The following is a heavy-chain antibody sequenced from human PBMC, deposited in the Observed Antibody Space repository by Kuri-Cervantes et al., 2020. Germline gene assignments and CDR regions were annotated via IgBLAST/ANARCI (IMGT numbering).Heavy chain of an antibody. V-gene: IGHV3-30-3*01. J-gene: IGHJ6*02. Sequence: GGSLRLSCAASGFTFSSYAMSWVRQAPGKGLEWVAVISYDGSNKYYADSVKDRFTISRDNAKNALFLQMSSLRDDDTAVYYCARDKRAFGSGNYNYFYGMDVWGQGTTVTVSS. CDR1: GFTFSSYA. CDR3: ARDKRAFGSGNYNYFYGMDV. CDR2: ISYDGSNK. D-gene: IGHD3-10*01.